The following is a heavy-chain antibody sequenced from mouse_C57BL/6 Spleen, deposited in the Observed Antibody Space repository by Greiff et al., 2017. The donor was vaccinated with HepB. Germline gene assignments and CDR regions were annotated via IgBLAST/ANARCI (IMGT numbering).Heavy chain of an antibody. CDR2: IYPRSGNT. CDR1: GYTFTSYG. J-gene: IGHJ4*01. V-gene: IGHV1-81*01. CDR3: AYYSNHGAMDY. D-gene: IGHD2-5*01. Sequence: QVHVKQSGAELARPGASVKLSCKASGYTFTSYGISWVKQRTGQGLEWIGEIYPRSGNTYYNEKFKGKATLTADKSSSTAYMELRSLTSEDSAVYFCAYYSNHGAMDYWGQGTSVTVSS.